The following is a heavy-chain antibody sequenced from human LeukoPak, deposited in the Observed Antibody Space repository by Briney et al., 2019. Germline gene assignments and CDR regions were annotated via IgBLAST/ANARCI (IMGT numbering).Heavy chain of an antibody. Sequence: GGSLRLCCAASGFTFSSYGMSWVRQAPGKGLEWVSIISDNGRYTYYADSVEGRFTISRDNSKNTLRLQMNSLRAEDTAIYYCAKQVGYSSAWYFDSWGQGTLVTVSS. V-gene: IGHV3-23*01. D-gene: IGHD6-19*01. CDR3: AKQVGYSSAWYFDS. CDR2: ISDNGRYT. CDR1: GFTFSSYG. J-gene: IGHJ4*02.